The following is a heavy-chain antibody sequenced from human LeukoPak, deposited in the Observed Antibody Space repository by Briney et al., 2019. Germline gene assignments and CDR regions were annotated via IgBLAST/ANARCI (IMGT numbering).Heavy chain of an antibody. CDR2: IYTSGST. Sequence: PSQTLSLTCTVSGGSISSGSYYWSWIRQPAGKGLEWIGRIYTSGSTNYNPSLKSRVTISVDTSKNQFSLKLSSVTAADTAVYYCARLAAGENHPSEFHYFDYWGQGTLVTVSS. CDR1: GGSISSGSYY. CDR3: ARLAAGENHPSEFHYFDY. J-gene: IGHJ4*02. V-gene: IGHV4-61*02. D-gene: IGHD6-13*01.